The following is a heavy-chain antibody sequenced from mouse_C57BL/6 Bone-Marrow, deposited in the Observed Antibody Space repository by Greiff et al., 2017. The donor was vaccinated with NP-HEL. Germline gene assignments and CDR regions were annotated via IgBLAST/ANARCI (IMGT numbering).Heavy chain of an antibody. CDR3: TRDEYSNYEGSYYAMDY. D-gene: IGHD2-5*01. CDR1: GFTFSSYA. CDR2: ISSGGDYI. J-gene: IGHJ4*01. V-gene: IGHV5-9-1*02. Sequence: EVQLQQSGEGLVKPGGSLKLSCAASGFTFSSYAMSWVRQTPEKRLEWVAYISSGGDYIYYADTVKGRFTISRDNARNTLYLQMSSLKSEDTAMYYCTRDEYSNYEGSYYAMDYWGQGTSVTVSS.